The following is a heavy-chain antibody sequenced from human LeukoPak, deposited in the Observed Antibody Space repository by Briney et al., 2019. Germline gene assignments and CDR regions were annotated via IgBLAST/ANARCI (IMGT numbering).Heavy chain of an antibody. CDR1: GFTFSSYG. J-gene: IGHJ4*02. CDR3: AKDSKLPRNYDILTGYFGY. CDR2: IRYDGSNK. Sequence: PGGSLRLSCAASGFTFSSYGMHWVRQAPGKGLEWAAFIRYDGSNKYYADSVKGRFTISRDNSKNTLYLQMNSLRAEDTAVYYCAKDSKLPRNYDILTGYFGYWGQGTLVTVSS. V-gene: IGHV3-30*02. D-gene: IGHD3-9*01.